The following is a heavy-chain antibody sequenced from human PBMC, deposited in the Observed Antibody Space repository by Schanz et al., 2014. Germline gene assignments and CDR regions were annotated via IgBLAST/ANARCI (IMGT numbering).Heavy chain of an antibody. J-gene: IGHJ5*02. CDR3: AKAADWPVTRFDP. CDR1: GLIFSNYV. D-gene: IGHD3-9*01. Sequence: EVQLLESGGGLVQPGGSLKLSCAASGLIFSNYVMSWVRQAPGKGLEWVSALSEGGGGTHYADSVRGRFTISSDSSKNTLYLQMSSLRADDTAVYYCAKAADWPVTRFDPWGQGTLVTVSS. CDR2: LSEGGGGT. V-gene: IGHV3-23*01.